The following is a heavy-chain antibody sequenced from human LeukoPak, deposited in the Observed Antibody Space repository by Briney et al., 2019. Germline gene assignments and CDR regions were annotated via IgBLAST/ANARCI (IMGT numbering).Heavy chain of an antibody. CDR3: ATGRRRVTSAPPLDH. J-gene: IGHJ4*02. V-gene: IGHV3-15*01. CDR2: IKSIYDGETT. D-gene: IGHD2-21*02. Sequence: GGSLRLSCAGSGFTFSHAWMYWVRQSPGKGLEWVGRIKSIYDGETTDYAAPVKGRITISRDDSKNTLFLQMNSLKSEDTGVYYCATGRRRVTSAPPLDHWGQGTLVTVSS. CDR1: GFTFSHAW.